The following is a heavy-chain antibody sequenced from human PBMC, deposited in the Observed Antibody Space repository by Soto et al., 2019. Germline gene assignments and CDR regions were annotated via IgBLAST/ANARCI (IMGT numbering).Heavy chain of an antibody. CDR1: GGSFSGYY. J-gene: IGHJ4*02. CDR3: ARPRYYGSGSYYFDS. D-gene: IGHD3-10*01. CDR2: INHSGST. Sequence: SETLSLTCAVDGGSFSGYYWSWIRQPPGKGLEWIGEINHSGSTNYNPSLKSRVTISVDTSKNQFSLKLSSVTAADTAVYYCARPRYYGSGSYYFDSWGQGTLLTVSS. V-gene: IGHV4-34*01.